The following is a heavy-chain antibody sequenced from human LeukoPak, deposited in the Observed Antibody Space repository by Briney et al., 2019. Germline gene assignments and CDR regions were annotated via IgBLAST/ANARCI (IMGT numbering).Heavy chain of an antibody. CDR1: GGSFSGYY. CDR3: ARVRRCTNGVCYTCDY. J-gene: IGHJ4*02. Sequence: SETPSLTCAVPGGSFSGYYWSWIRQPPGKGLEWIGEIYHSGITNYNTSLKSRVTISVDTSKNQFSLKLSSVTAADTAVYYCARVRRCTNGVCYTCDYWGQGTLVTVSS. V-gene: IGHV4-34*01. D-gene: IGHD2-8*01. CDR2: IYHSGIT.